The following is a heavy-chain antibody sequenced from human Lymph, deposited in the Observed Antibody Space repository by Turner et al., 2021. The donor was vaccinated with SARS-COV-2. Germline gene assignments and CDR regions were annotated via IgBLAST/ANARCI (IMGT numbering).Heavy chain of an antibody. CDR2: IWYDGSNK. Sequence: QVQLVESGGGVVQPGRSLRLSCAASGFTFSSYGMHWVRQAPGKGLEWVAVIWYDGSNKYYADSVKGRFTISRDNSKNTVYLQMNSLRVEDTAVYYCAREGAVGDTTGVDYWGQGTLVTVSS. CDR1: GFTFSSYG. D-gene: IGHD1-26*01. J-gene: IGHJ4*02. CDR3: AREGAVGDTTGVDY. V-gene: IGHV3-33*01.